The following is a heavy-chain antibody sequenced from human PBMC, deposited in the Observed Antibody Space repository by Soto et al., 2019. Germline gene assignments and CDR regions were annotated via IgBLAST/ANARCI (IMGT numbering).Heavy chain of an antibody. CDR2: IYYSGST. J-gene: IGHJ4*02. D-gene: IGHD3-10*01. V-gene: IGHV4-59*01. Sequence: SAILSLTCTFSDASISSGYWSWLQQPPGTGLGWIGYIYYSGSTNYTPSLKSRVTISVDTSKTQSSLKLSSVTAADTAVYYCARASGSGSYYKDDWGQETLVTVPS. CDR1: DASISSGY. CDR3: ARASGSGSYYKDD.